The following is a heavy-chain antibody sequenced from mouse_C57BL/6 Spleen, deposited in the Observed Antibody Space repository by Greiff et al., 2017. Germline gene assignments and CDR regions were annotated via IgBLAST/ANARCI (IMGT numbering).Heavy chain of an antibody. Sequence: QVQLKQPGAELVMPGASVKLSCKASGYTFTSYWMHWVKQRPGQGLEWIGEIDPSDSYTNYNQKFKGKSTLTVDKSSSTAYMQLSSLTSEDSAVYYCARSIYYGNYFDYWGQGTTLTVSS. J-gene: IGHJ2*01. V-gene: IGHV1-69*01. D-gene: IGHD2-1*01. CDR3: ARSIYYGNYFDY. CDR2: IDPSDSYT. CDR1: GYTFTSYW.